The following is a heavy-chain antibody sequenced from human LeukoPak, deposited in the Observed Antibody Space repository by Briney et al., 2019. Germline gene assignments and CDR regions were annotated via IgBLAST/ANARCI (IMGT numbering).Heavy chain of an antibody. Sequence: PSETLSLTCAVYGGSFSGYYWSWICQPPGKGLEWIGEINHSGSTNYNPSLKSRVTISVDTSKNQFSLKLNSVTAADTAVYYCARDWGGELLSENYFDYWGQGTLVTVSS. V-gene: IGHV4-34*01. CDR1: GGSFSGYY. J-gene: IGHJ4*02. CDR3: ARDWGGELLSENYFDY. D-gene: IGHD3-10*01. CDR2: INHSGST.